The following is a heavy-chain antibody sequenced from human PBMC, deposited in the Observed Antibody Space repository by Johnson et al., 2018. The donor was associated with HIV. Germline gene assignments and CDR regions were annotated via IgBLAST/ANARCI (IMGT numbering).Heavy chain of an antibody. CDR1: GFTFSSYA. CDR3: AKGRLGVAFDI. D-gene: IGHD3-16*01. J-gene: IGHJ3*02. V-gene: IGHV3-30*04. Sequence: VQLVESGGGVVQPGRSLRLSCAASGFTFSSYAMHLVRQAPGKGLEWVAVISYDGSNKYYADSVKGRFTISRDNSKNTLYLQMNSLRAEDTAVYYCAKGRLGVAFDIWGQGTMVTVSS. CDR2: ISYDGSNK.